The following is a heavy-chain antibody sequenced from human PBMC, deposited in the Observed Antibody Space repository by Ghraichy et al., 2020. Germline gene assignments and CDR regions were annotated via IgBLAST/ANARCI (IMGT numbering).Heavy chain of an antibody. CDR1: GFTVSSNY. V-gene: IGHV3-53*01. CDR2: IYSGGST. CDR3: ARAPSWSRSAFDI. Sequence: GESLNISCAASGFTVSSNYMSWVRQAPGKGLEWVSVIYSGGSTYYADSVKGRFTISRDNSKNTLYLQMNSLRAEDTAVYYCARAPSWSRSAFDIWGQGTMVTVSS. J-gene: IGHJ3*02.